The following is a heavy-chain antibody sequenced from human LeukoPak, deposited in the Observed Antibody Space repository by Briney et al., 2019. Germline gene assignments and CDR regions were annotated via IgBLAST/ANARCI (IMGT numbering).Heavy chain of an antibody. Sequence: GSPRLSCVESGFTSCGSSMCWVCETPGEGLEWVSAISGSVGSTYYADSVKGRFTISRDNSKNTLYLQMNSLRAEDTAVYYCAKEGWVDAFDIWGQGTMVTVSS. CDR1: GFTSCGSS. CDR2: ISGSVGST. D-gene: IGHD1-26*01. V-gene: IGHV3-23*01. J-gene: IGHJ3*02. CDR3: AKEGWVDAFDI.